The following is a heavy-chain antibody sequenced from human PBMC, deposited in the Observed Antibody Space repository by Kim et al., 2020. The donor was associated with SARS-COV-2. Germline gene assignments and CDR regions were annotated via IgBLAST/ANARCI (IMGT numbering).Heavy chain of an antibody. V-gene: IGHV3-23*01. CDR3: AKDLFSSGWYRLAS. Sequence: GGSLRLSCAASGFTFSGYAMSWVRQAPGKGLEWVSAISGSGGSTYYADSVKGRFIISRDNSKNTLYLQMNSLRAEDTAIYYCAKDLFSSGWYRLASWGQGTLVTVSS. D-gene: IGHD6-19*01. CDR1: GFTFSGYA. CDR2: ISGSGGST. J-gene: IGHJ4*02.